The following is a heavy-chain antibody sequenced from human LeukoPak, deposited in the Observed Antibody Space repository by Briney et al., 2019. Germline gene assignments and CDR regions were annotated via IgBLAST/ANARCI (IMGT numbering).Heavy chain of an antibody. CDR3: ARVRRDGYNSIYYYYYMDV. CDR2: IYNSGST. J-gene: IGHJ6*03. V-gene: IGHV4-59*12. Sequence: SETLSLTYTVSGASITSFYWNWIRQPPGKGLEWIGYIYNSGSTNYNPSLKSRVAISVDTSKNQFSLKLSSVTAADTAVFCCARVRRDGYNSIYYYYYMDVWGKGPRSPSP. D-gene: IGHD5-24*01. CDR1: GASITSFY.